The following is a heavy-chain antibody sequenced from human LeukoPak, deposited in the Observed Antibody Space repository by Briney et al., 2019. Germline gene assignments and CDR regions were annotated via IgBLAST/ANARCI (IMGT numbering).Heavy chain of an antibody. CDR2: IWYDGSNK. CDR3: ARAGDHYYYYHMDV. V-gene: IGHV3-33*01. J-gene: IGHJ6*03. Sequence: GGSLRLPCAASGFTFSSYGMRWVRQAPGKGLEWVAVIWYDGSNKYYADSVKGRFTISRDNSKNTLYLQMNSLRAVDTAVYYCARAGDHYYYYHMDVWGKGTTVTVSS. CDR1: GFTFSSYG. D-gene: IGHD7-27*01.